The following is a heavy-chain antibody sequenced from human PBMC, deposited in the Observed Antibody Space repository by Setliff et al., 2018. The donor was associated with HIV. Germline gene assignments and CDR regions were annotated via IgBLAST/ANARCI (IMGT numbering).Heavy chain of an antibody. CDR3: ARGGAVSADFDS. CDR1: GGSIRTGAYY. CDR2: IYYDGRT. D-gene: IGHD3-16*01. V-gene: IGHV4-39*07. Sequence: SETLSLTCTVSGGSIRTGAYYWGRIRQPPGKGLEWIGSIYYDGRTFYKPSLKSRLTISVDTSKNQFSLSLNSVTAADMAVYFCARGGAVSADFDSWGQGTLVTVSS. J-gene: IGHJ5*01.